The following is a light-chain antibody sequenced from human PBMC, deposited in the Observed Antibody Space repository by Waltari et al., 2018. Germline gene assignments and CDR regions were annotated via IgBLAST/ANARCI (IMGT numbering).Light chain of an antibody. CDR2: GAS. Sequence: DIQMTQSPSSLSASVGNRVTITCRASQSISTFLNWYQQTPGKAPNILIYGASTLHSGVPSRFSGGGSGTVFTLTISSLQPEDFATYYCQQSYSIPPTFGQGTKVEIK. CDR3: QQSYSIPPT. J-gene: IGKJ1*01. CDR1: QSISTF. V-gene: IGKV1-39*01.